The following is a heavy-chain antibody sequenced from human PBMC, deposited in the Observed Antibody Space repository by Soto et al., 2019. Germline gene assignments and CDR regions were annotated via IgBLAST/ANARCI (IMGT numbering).Heavy chain of an antibody. J-gene: IGHJ4*02. CDR2: IYYSGST. V-gene: IGHV4-30-4*01. CDR1: GGSISSADYF. CDR3: ASDYDSSAGGY. Sequence: SETLSLTCTVSGGSISSADYFWSWIRQPPGKGLEWIGYIYYSGSTFYNPSLESRVTISLDTSKNQFSLKLSSVTAADTAVYYCASDYDSSAGGYWGQGTLVTVSS. D-gene: IGHD3-22*01.